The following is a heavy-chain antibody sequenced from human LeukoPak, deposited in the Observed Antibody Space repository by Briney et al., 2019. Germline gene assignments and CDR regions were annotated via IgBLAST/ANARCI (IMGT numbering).Heavy chain of an antibody. CDR3: GRGSVGFGELNY. V-gene: IGHV3-30-3*01. D-gene: IGHD3-10*01. Sequence: GRSLRLSCAASGFTFSSYAMHWVRQAPGKGLEWVAVISYDGSNKLYADSVKGRFTLSRDNSKNTLYLQMNSLRIEDTAVYYCGRGSVGFGELNYWGQGTLVTVSS. CDR2: ISYDGSNK. CDR1: GFTFSSYA. J-gene: IGHJ4*02.